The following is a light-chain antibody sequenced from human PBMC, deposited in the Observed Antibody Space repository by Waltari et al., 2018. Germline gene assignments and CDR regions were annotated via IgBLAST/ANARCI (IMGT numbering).Light chain of an antibody. Sequence: DIQTTQSPSTLSASVGDRVTISCRPSQNVGTWLAWYQQKPGKAPKLMIYMASSLESGVPSRFSGSGSGTEFTLTISSLQPDDFATYYCQQYSSFSTFGQGTKV. V-gene: IGKV1-5*03. CDR2: MAS. J-gene: IGKJ2*01. CDR1: QNVGTW. CDR3: QQYSSFST.